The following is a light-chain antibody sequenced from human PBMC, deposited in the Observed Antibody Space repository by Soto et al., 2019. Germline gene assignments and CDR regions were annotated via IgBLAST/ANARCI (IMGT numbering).Light chain of an antibody. V-gene: IGLV2-11*01. CDR1: NSDVGAYNY. CDR3: SSDAGNYNYV. CDR2: EVT. Sequence: QSALTQPRSVSGSPGQSVTISCTGTNSDVGAYNYVSWYQHHPGKAPKLMIYEVTKRPAGVPDRFSGSKSGNTASLTVSGLQAEDEADYFCSSDAGNYNYVFGTGTKVTVL. J-gene: IGLJ1*01.